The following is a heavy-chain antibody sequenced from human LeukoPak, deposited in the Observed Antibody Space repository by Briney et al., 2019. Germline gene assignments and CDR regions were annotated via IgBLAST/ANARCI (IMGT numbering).Heavy chain of an antibody. CDR1: GDSISSYY. CDR3: ARLFYYDSSGLDAFDI. D-gene: IGHD3-22*01. Sequence: SETLSLTCTVSGDSISSYYWSWIRQPPGKGLEWIGYIYYSGSTNYNPSLKSRVTISVDMSKNQFSLKLSSVTAADTAVYYCARLFYYDSSGLDAFDIWGQGTMVTVSS. J-gene: IGHJ3*02. V-gene: IGHV4-59*08. CDR2: IYYSGST.